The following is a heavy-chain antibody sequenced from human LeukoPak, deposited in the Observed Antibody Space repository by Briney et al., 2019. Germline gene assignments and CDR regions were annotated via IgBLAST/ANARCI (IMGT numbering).Heavy chain of an antibody. V-gene: IGHV1-69*04. J-gene: IGHJ6*02. CDR2: IIPILGRA. CDR1: GGTFSSYA. D-gene: IGHD5-12*01. Sequence: SVKVSCKASGGTFSSYATSWVRQAPGQGLEWVGRIIPILGRANYAQKFQGRVTITADKSTSTAYMELSSLRSEDTAVYYCARGGVATIMGGYYYYYGMDVWGQGTTVTVSS. CDR3: ARGGVATIMGGYYYYYGMDV.